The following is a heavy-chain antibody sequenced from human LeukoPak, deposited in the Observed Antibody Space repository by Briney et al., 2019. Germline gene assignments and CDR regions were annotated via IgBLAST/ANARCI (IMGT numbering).Heavy chain of an antibody. V-gene: IGHV4-39*01. Sequence: SGTLSLTCTVSGASISSSSYFWGWIRQSPGKGLEWIGSIYYSGSTYYNPSLKSRVTISVDTSKNQFSLKLPSVTAADTAVHYCAXHPRNTVTTRSYWYFDLWXRGTXXTV. CDR1: GASISSSSYF. CDR3: AXHPRNTVTTRSYWYFDL. CDR2: IYYSGST. D-gene: IGHD4-17*01. J-gene: IGHJ2*01.